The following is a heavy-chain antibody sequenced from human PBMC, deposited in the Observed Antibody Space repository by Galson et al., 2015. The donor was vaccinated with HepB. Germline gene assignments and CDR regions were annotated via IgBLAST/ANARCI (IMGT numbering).Heavy chain of an antibody. CDR2: ISSNGGST. D-gene: IGHD3-22*01. Sequence: SLRLSCAASGFTFSSYAMHWVRQAPGEGLEYVSAISSNGGSTYYADSVKGRFTISRDNSKNTLYLQMSSLRAEDTAVYYCVKSPDYYDSSGYYYGYFDLWGRGTLVTVSS. CDR1: GFTFSSYA. V-gene: IGHV3-64D*06. CDR3: VKSPDYYDSSGYYYGYFDL. J-gene: IGHJ2*01.